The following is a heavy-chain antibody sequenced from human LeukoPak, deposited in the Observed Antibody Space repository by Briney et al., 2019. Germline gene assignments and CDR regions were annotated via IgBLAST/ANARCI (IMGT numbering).Heavy chain of an antibody. CDR1: GFTFSSYN. J-gene: IGHJ4*02. CDR3: TRVRGYDFDF. CDR2: TNSDGSTT. D-gene: IGHD5-12*01. V-gene: IGHV3-74*01. Sequence: GGSLRLSCAASGFTFSSYNMNWVRQAPGKGLVWVSRTNSDGSTTSHADSVKVRFTISRDNAKNTLYLQMNSLRAEDTAVYYCTRVRGYDFDFWGQGTLVTVSS.